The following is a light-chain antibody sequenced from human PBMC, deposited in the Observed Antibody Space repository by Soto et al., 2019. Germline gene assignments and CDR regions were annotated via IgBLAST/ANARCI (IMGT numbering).Light chain of an antibody. CDR2: EVS. CDR3: SSYTSSSFVV. J-gene: IGLJ2*01. Sequence: QSVLTQPASVSGSPGQSITISCTGTSSDVGGYNYVSRYQQHPGKAPKLMIYEVSNRPSGVSNRFSGSKSGNTASLTISGLQAEDEADYYCSSYTSSSFVVFGGGTK. V-gene: IGLV2-14*01. CDR1: SSDVGGYNY.